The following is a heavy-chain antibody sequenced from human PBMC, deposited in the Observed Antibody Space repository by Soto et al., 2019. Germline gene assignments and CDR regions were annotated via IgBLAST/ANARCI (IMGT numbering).Heavy chain of an antibody. Sequence: LRLSCAASGFTFSSYAMHWVRQAPGKGLEYVSAINSNGGSTYYANSVRGRFTISRDNSKNTLYLQMGSLRAEDMAVYYCARRDGYNFDYWGQGTLVNVSS. CDR3: ARRDGYNFDY. CDR1: GFTFSSYA. CDR2: INSNGGST. D-gene: IGHD5-12*01. V-gene: IGHV3-64*01. J-gene: IGHJ4*02.